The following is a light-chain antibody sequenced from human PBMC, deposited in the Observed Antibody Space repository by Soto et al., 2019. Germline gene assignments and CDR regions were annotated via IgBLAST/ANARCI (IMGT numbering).Light chain of an antibody. CDR2: GAS. V-gene: IGKV3-20*01. CDR1: QSVSSSY. CDR3: QQYGSSPPWT. Sequence: EFVLTKSPVTLSMPHPERATLSCRASQSVSSSYLAWYQQKPGQAPRLLIYGASSRATGIPDRFSGSGSGTDFTLTISRLEPEDFAVYYCQQYGSSPPWTFGQGTKVDIK. J-gene: IGKJ1*01.